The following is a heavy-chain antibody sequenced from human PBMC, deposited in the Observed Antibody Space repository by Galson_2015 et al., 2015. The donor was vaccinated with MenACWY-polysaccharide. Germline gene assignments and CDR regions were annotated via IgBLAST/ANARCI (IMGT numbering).Heavy chain of an antibody. V-gene: IGHV3-7*01. CDR3: AGGLGWSSDY. J-gene: IGHJ4*02. D-gene: IGHD6-19*01. CDR1: GLTFSDYF. Sequence: SLRLSCAAFGLTFSDYFMTWVRQAPGKGLEWVANIERDGSEKNYVDSVKARFTISRDNAKNSLYLQMDNLRAEDTAVYYCAGGLGWSSDYWGPGTLVTVSS. CDR2: IERDGSEK.